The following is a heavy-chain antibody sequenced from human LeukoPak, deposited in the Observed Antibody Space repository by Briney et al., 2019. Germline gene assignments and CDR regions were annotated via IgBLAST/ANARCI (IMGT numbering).Heavy chain of an antibody. D-gene: IGHD4/OR15-4a*01. CDR3: ARMLTLLLAPDY. V-gene: IGHV1-18*01. Sequence: ASVKVSCKASGYTFSSYGISWVRQAPGQGLEWMGWISAYNGNTNYAQKLQGRVTMTTDTSTSTAYMELRSLRSYDTAVYYCARMLTLLLAPDYWGQGTLVTVSS. CDR1: GYTFSSYG. J-gene: IGHJ4*02. CDR2: ISAYNGNT.